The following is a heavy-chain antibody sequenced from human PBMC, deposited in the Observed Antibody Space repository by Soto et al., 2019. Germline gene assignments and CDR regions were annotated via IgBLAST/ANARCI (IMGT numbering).Heavy chain of an antibody. D-gene: IGHD6-19*01. Sequence: QVQLVQSGAEVKKPGSSVKVSCKASGGTFSSYTISWVRQAPGQGLEWMGRIIPILGIANYAQKFQGRVTITADXXTXTXXMELSSLRSEDTAVYYCARRPGIAVAGDSGNGMDVWGQGTTVTVSS. CDR3: ARRPGIAVAGDSGNGMDV. J-gene: IGHJ6*02. V-gene: IGHV1-69*02. CDR1: GGTFSSYT. CDR2: IIPILGIA.